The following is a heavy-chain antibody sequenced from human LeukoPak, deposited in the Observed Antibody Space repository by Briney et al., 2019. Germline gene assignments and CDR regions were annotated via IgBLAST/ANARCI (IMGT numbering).Heavy chain of an antibody. Sequence: ASVKVSYKVSGYTLTELSMHWVRQAPGKGLEWMGGFDPEDGETIYAQKFQGRVTMTEDTSTDTAYMELSSLRSEDTAVYYCATVIAAAGTFDYWGQGTLVTVSS. D-gene: IGHD6-13*01. CDR2: FDPEDGET. J-gene: IGHJ4*02. CDR1: GYTLTELS. V-gene: IGHV1-24*01. CDR3: ATVIAAAGTFDY.